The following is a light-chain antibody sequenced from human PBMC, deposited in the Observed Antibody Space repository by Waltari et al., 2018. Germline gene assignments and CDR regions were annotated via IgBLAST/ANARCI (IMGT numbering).Light chain of an antibody. J-gene: IGLJ2*01. CDR2: DVR. CDR1: SRDVAGDNF. V-gene: IGLV2-14*03. CDR3: CSYTRSGSLV. Sequence: QSALTQPPSASGSPGQSISISGTGTSRDVAGDNFHPWYQRRPGKAPKPLIYDVRDRPSGVSMRFSGSKSGNTAPLIISGLQADDEADYYCCSYTRSGSLVFGGGTKLTVL.